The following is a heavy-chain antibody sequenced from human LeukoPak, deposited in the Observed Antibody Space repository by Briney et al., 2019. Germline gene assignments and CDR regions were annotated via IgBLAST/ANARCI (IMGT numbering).Heavy chain of an antibody. D-gene: IGHD3-3*01. Sequence: GGSLRLSCAASGFTFDDYAMHWVRQAPGKGLEWVSLISGDGGSTYYADSVKGRFTISRDNSKNSLYLQMNSLRTEDTALYYCAKDTYYDFWSGYSGGMWFDPWGRGTLVTVSS. V-gene: IGHV3-43*02. J-gene: IGHJ5*02. CDR3: AKDTYYDFWSGYSGGMWFDP. CDR1: GFTFDDYA. CDR2: ISGDGGST.